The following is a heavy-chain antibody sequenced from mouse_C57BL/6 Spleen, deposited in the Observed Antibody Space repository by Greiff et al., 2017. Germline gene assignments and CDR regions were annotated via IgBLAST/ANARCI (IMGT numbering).Heavy chain of an antibody. J-gene: IGHJ3*01. V-gene: IGHV1-82*01. CDR2: IYPGDGDT. Sequence: VQLQQSGPELVKPGASVKISCKASGYAFSSSWMNWVKQRPGKGLEWIGRIYPGDGDTNYNGKFKGKATLTADKSSITAYMQLSSLTSEDSAVYFCARSGYDYAWFAYWGQGTLVTVSA. CDR1: GYAFSSSW. CDR3: ARSGYDYAWFAY. D-gene: IGHD2-4*01.